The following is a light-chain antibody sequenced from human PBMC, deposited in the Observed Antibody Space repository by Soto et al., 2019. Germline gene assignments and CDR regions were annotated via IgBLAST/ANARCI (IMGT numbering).Light chain of an antibody. CDR2: EAS. CDR1: QSISSY. Sequence: DIQMTQSPSSLSASVGDRVTITCRASQSISSYLNWYQPTPGKAPKLXXQEASNLKTGVPSRFSASGSGTEFTLTLYTLQPDAFATYDGQPYNGQSMYSFGPGTKVDI. V-gene: IGKV1-33*01. CDR3: QPYNGQSMYS. J-gene: IGKJ1*01.